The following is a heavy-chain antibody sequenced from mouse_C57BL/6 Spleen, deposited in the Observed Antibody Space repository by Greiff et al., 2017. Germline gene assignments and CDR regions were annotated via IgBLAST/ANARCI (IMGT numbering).Heavy chain of an antibody. D-gene: IGHD2-4*01. Sequence: QVQLQQSGAELAKPGASVKLSCKASGYTFTSYWMHWVKQRPGQGLEWIGYINPSSGYTKNNQKFKDKATLTADKSSSTAYMQLSILTYEDSAVYYCAGLPYDYDAPFDYWGQGTTLTVSA. V-gene: IGHV1-7*01. CDR1: GYTFTSYW. CDR3: AGLPYDYDAPFDY. J-gene: IGHJ2*01. CDR2: INPSSGYT.